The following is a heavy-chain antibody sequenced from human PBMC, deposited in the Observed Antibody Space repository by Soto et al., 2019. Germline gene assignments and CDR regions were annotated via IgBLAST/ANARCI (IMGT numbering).Heavy chain of an antibody. CDR3: ARDRSIAVAGTSDAFDI. CDR2: IIPIFGTA. Sequence: SVKVSCKASGGTFSSYAISWVRQAPGQGLEWMGGIIPIFGTANYAQKFQGRVTITADESTSTAYMELSSLRSEDTAVYYCARDRSIAVAGTSDAFDIWGQGTMLTVSS. D-gene: IGHD6-19*01. CDR1: GGTFSSYA. J-gene: IGHJ3*02. V-gene: IGHV1-69*13.